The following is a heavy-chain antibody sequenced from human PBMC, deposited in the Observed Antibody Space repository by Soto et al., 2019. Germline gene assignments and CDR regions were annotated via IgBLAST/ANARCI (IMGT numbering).Heavy chain of an antibody. V-gene: IGHV4-39*01. CDR2: IYYSGST. CDR1: GGSISSSSYY. CDR3: AREAYCGGDCFHWFDP. Sequence: ASETLSLTCTVSGGSISSSSYYWGWIRQPPGKGLEWIGSIYYSGSTYYNPSLKSRVTISVDTSKNQFSLKLSSVTAADTAVYYCAREAYCGGDCFHWFDPWGQGTLVTVSS. J-gene: IGHJ5*02. D-gene: IGHD2-21*02.